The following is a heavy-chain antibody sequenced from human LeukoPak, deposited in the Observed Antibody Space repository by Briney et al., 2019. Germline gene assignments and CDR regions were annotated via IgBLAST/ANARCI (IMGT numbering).Heavy chain of an antibody. CDR2: ISSSSSYI. CDR1: GFTFSSYG. D-gene: IGHD2-2*01. Sequence: GGSLRLSCTASGFTFSSYGMNWVRPPPGKGLEWVSSISSSSSYIYYADSVKGRFTISRDNDKNSLYLQMNSLRAEDTAVYYCAGERIVTAGIVGYYWGQGSLVTVSS. J-gene: IGHJ4*02. CDR3: AGERIVTAGIVGYY. V-gene: IGHV3-21*06.